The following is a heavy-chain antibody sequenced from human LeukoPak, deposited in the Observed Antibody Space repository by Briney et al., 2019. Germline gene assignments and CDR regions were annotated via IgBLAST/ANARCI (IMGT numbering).Heavy chain of an antibody. CDR3: ARDRKQWLRGPFDP. CDR1: GGSISSYY. V-gene: IGHV4-59*01. CDR2: IYYTGST. J-gene: IGHJ5*02. Sequence: SETLSLTCIVSGGSISSYYWNWIRQPPGRGLEWIGYIYYTGSTNYNPSLKSRVTISVDMSKNHFSLKLNSVTAADTAIYYCARDRKQWLRGPFDPWGQGTLVTVSS. D-gene: IGHD6-19*01.